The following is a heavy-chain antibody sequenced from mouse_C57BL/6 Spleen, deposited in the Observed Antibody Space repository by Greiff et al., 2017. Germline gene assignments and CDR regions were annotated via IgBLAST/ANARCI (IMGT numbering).Heavy chain of an antibody. CDR2: IYPGSGST. J-gene: IGHJ3*01. V-gene: IGHV1-55*01. CDR1: GYTFTSYW. Sequence: QVPLQQPGAELVKPGASVKMSCKASGYTFTSYWITWVKQRPGQGLEWIGDIYPGSGSTNYNEKFKSKAPLTVDTASSTAYMQLSSLTSEDSAVYYCARDSLWVAYWGQGTLVTVSA. CDR3: ARDSLWVAY.